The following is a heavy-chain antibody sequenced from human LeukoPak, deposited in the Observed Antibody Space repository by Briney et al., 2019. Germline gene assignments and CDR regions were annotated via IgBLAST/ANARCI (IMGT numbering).Heavy chain of an antibody. CDR3: ARDTKLENKLRYFAPRGYYYGMDV. V-gene: IGHV1-18*04. D-gene: IGHD3-9*01. CDR1: GYTFTSYG. Sequence: ASVKVSCKASGYTFTSYGISWVRQAPGQGLEWMGWISAYNGKTNYAQKLQGRVTMTTDTSTSTAYMELRSLRSDDTAVYYCARDTKLENKLRYFAPRGYYYGMDVWGKGTTVTVSS. J-gene: IGHJ6*04. CDR2: ISAYNGKT.